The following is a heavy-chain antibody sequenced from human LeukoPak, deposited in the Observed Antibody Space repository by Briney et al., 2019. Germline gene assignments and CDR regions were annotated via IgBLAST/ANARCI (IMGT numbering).Heavy chain of an antibody. J-gene: IGHJ4*02. Sequence: GGTLRLSCAASGFTFSSYGMSWVRQAPGKGLEWVSAISGSGGSTYYADSVKGRFTISRDNSKNTLYLQMNSLRAEDTAVYYCAKVVLVGYDILTGYYYFDSWGQGTLVTVSS. CDR2: ISGSGGST. D-gene: IGHD3-9*01. CDR1: GFTFSSYG. V-gene: IGHV3-23*01. CDR3: AKVVLVGYDILTGYYYFDS.